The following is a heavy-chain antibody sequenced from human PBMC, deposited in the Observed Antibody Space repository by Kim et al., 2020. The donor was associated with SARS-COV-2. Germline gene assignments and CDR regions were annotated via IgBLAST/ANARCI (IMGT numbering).Heavy chain of an antibody. CDR2: IYHSGST. CDR1: GSSISSGYY. CDR3: ASTTDLTMIVVDHPHAFDI. V-gene: IGHV4-38-2*02. D-gene: IGHD3-22*01. Sequence: SETLSLTCTVSGSSISSGYYWGWIRQPPGTGLAWIGSIYHSGSTYYNPSLKSRVTISVDTSKNQFSLKLSSVTAADTAVYYCASTTDLTMIVVDHPHAFDIWGQGTMVTVSS. J-gene: IGHJ3*02.